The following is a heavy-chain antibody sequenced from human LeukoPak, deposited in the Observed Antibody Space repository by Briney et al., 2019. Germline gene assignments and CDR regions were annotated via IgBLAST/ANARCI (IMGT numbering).Heavy chain of an antibody. Sequence: SETLSLTCAVSGGSISSSNWWSWVRQPPGKGLEWIGEIYHSGSTNYNPSLKSRVTISVDKSKNQFSLKLSSVTAADTAVYYCAECVVGSGSYRGECYFDYWGQGTLVTVSS. J-gene: IGHJ4*02. CDR2: IYHSGST. V-gene: IGHV4-4*02. CDR3: AECVVGSGSYRGECYFDY. D-gene: IGHD1-26*01. CDR1: GGSISSSNW.